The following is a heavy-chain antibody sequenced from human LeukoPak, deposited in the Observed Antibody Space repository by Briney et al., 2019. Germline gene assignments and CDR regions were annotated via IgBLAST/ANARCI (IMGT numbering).Heavy chain of an antibody. CDR2: ISGSGGST. Sequence: GGSLRLSCATSGFTFSSNAMSWVRQAPGKGLEWVSAISGSGGSTYYADSVKGRFAISRDNSKNTLYLQMNSLRAEDTAVYYCAKDKAAALYWGQGTLVTVSS. CDR3: AKDKAAALY. D-gene: IGHD6-13*01. CDR1: GFTFSSNA. V-gene: IGHV3-23*01. J-gene: IGHJ4*02.